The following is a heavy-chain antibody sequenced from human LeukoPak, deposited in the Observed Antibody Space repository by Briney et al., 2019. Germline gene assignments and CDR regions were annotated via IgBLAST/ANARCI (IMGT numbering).Heavy chain of an antibody. J-gene: IGHJ6*02. V-gene: IGHV3-7*03. CDR3: ARGGGLDV. D-gene: IGHD3-16*01. CDR2: INQDGSEN. CDR1: GLTVSNHW. Sequence: GGSLRLSCVASGLTVSNHWMSWVRQAPGKGLEWVANINQDGSENYYVDSVKGRFTISRDNAKNSLYLQMSNLRAEDTAVYFCARGGGLDVWGQGATVTVSS.